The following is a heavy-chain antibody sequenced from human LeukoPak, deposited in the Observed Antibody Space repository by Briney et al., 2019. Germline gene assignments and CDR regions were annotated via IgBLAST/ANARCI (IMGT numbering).Heavy chain of an antibody. CDR3: ARGATMIVVAHYYYYYGMDV. D-gene: IGHD3-22*01. CDR1: GGSISSYY. Sequence: SETLSLTCTVSGGSISSYYWSWIRQPAGKGLEWIGRIYTSGSTNYNPSLKSRVTMSVDTSKNQFSLKLSSLTAADTAVYYCARGATMIVVAHYYYYYGMDVWGQGTTVTVSS. V-gene: IGHV4-4*07. CDR2: IYTSGST. J-gene: IGHJ6*02.